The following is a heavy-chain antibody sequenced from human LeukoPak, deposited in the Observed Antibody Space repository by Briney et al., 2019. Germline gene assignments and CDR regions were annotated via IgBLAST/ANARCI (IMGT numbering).Heavy chain of an antibody. V-gene: IGHV4-31*03. CDR1: GDSISSGGSY. J-gene: IGHJ3*02. Sequence: PSETLSLTCTVSGDSISSGGSYWTWIRQHPGEGLEWIGYIYYTGTTYYNPSLKNRLTISVDTSKNQFSLKLSTVTAADTAVYFCARRSLGDWDAFDIWGQGTMVTVSS. CDR2: IYYTGTT. D-gene: IGHD3/OR15-3a*01. CDR3: ARRSLGDWDAFDI.